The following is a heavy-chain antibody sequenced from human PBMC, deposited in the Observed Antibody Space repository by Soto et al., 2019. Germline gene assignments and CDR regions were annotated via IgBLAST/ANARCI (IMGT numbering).Heavy chain of an antibody. CDR1: GFTFSSYS. CDR2: ISSSSSYI. CDR3: ARVRADAFDI. V-gene: IGHV3-21*01. Sequence: GGSPRLSCAASGFTFSSYSMNWVRQAPGKGLEWVSSISSSSSYIYYADSVKGRFTISRDNAKNSLYLQMNSLRAEDTAVYYCARVRADAFDIWGQGTMVTVSS. J-gene: IGHJ3*02.